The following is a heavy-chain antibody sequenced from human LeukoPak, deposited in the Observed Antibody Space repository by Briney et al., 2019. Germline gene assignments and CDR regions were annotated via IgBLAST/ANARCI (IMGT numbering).Heavy chain of an antibody. Sequence: GASVTVSCKASGYTFTSYAMNWVRQAPGQGLEWMGWINTSTGNPTYAQGFTGRFVFSLDTSVSTAYLQISSLKAEDTAVYYCARGWVKLGYCSGGSCYSDYWGQGTLVTVSS. D-gene: IGHD2-15*01. J-gene: IGHJ4*02. CDR3: ARGWVKLGYCSGGSCYSDY. CDR2: INTSTGNP. V-gene: IGHV7-4-1*02. CDR1: GYTFTSYA.